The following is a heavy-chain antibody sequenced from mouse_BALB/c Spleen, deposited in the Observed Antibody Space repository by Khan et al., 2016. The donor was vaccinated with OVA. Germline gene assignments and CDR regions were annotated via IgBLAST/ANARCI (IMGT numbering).Heavy chain of an antibody. D-gene: IGHD3-2*01. Sequence: EVQLQESGPGLVKPSQSLSLTCTVTGYSITSDYAWNWIRQFPGNKLEWMGYISYSGSTSYTPSLKSRISITRDTSKNQFFLQLNSVTTEDTATYYCARRHAYWGQGTLVTVSA. V-gene: IGHV3-2*02. CDR2: ISYSGST. CDR3: ARRHAY. CDR1: GYSITSDYA. J-gene: IGHJ3*01.